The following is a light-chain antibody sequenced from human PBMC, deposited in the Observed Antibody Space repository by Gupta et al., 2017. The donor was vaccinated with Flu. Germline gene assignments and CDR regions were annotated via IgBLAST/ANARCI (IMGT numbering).Light chain of an antibody. Sequence: SYELTQPPSVSVSPGQTASVTCSGDKLGDKSASWYQHKPGQSPVLVIYQDSQRPSGIPERSSGSNYATTETMTISGTEAVDEYYYYSQARDSADVFGTGTKVTVL. J-gene: IGLJ1*01. CDR2: QDS. V-gene: IGLV3-1*01. CDR3: QARDSADV. CDR1: KLGDKS.